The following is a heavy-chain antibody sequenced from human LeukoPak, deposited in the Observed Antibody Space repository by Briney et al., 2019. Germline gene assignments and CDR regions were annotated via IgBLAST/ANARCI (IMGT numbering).Heavy chain of an antibody. CDR1: GGSISSCY. CDR2: IYYSGGT. J-gene: IGHJ6*03. CDR3: ARVGSSSLDYYYYMDV. Sequence: SETLSLPCTVSGGSISSCYWSWIRQPPGKGLEWIGYIYYSGGTNYNPSLKSRVTISVDTSKNQFSLRLSSVTAADTAVYYCARVGSSSLDYYYYMDVWGKGTTVTISS. V-gene: IGHV4-59*01. D-gene: IGHD6-13*01.